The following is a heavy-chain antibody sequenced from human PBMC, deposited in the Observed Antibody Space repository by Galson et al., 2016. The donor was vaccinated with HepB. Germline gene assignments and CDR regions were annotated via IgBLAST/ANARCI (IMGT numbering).Heavy chain of an antibody. CDR2: INTDGGTT. Sequence: SLRLSCAASGFTFSSYWMYWVRQASGKGPVWVSRINTDGGTTSYADSVRGRFTISRDNAKNTLYLQMDSLTAEDTAVYYCARDVGGSDRRNVAGSSWLNWFDPWGQGTLVTVAS. J-gene: IGHJ5*02. CDR1: GFTFSSYW. V-gene: IGHV3-74*01. D-gene: IGHD6-13*01. CDR3: ARDVGGSDRRNVAGSSWLNWFDP.